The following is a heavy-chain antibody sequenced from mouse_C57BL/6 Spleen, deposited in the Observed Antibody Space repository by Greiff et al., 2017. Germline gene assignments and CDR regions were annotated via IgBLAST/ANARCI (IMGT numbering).Heavy chain of an antibody. CDR1: GYAFSSSW. CDR3: AHLDSSGYGWFAY. Sequence: QVQLKQSGPELVKPGASVKISCKASGYAFSSSWMNWVKQRPGKGLEWIGRIYPGDGDTNYNGKFKGKATLTADKSSSTAYMQLSSLTSEDSAVYFCAHLDSSGYGWFAYWGQGTLVTVSA. CDR2: IYPGDGDT. J-gene: IGHJ3*01. V-gene: IGHV1-82*01. D-gene: IGHD3-2*02.